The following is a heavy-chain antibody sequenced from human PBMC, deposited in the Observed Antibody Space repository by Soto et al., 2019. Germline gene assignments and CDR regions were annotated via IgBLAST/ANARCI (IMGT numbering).Heavy chain of an antibody. Sequence: GGSLRLSCAASGFTFSSYAMSWVRQAPGKGLEWVSTISESGGSTYYTDPVKGRFTISSDNSKNTLYLQMNSLRAEDTALYYCAKDARQTSWGQGTMVTVYS. CDR3: AKDARQTS. V-gene: IGHV3-23*01. CDR2: ISESGGST. J-gene: IGHJ5*02. CDR1: GFTFSSYA.